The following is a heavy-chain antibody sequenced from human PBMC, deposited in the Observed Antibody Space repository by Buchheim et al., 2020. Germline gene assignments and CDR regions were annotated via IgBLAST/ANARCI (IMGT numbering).Heavy chain of an antibody. CDR3: AKAWLSRLRYFDWLFTLDY. D-gene: IGHD3-9*01. CDR2: ISGSGGST. Sequence: EVQLLESGGGLVQPGGSLRLSCAASGFTFSSYAMSRVRQAPGKGLEWVSAISGSGGSTYYADSVKGRFTISRDNSKNTLYLQMNSLRAEDTAVYYCAKAWLSRLRYFDWLFTLDYWGQGTL. J-gene: IGHJ4*02. CDR1: GFTFSSYA. V-gene: IGHV3-23*01.